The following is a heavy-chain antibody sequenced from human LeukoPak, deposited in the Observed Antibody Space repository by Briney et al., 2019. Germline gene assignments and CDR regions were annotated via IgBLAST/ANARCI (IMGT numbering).Heavy chain of an antibody. Sequence: HSGGSLRLSCAASGFTFSSYAMTWVRQAPGKGLEWVSYISSGSTTIYYADSVKGRFTISRDNAKNSLYLQMNSLRDEDTAVYYCARRDYYDSSGYYRYFDYWGQGTLVTVSS. D-gene: IGHD3-22*01. CDR1: GFTFSSYA. CDR3: ARRDYYDSSGYYRYFDY. V-gene: IGHV3-48*02. J-gene: IGHJ4*02. CDR2: ISSGSTTI.